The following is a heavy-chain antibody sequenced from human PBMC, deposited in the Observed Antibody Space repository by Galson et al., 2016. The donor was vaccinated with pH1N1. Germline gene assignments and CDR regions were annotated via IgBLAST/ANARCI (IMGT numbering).Heavy chain of an antibody. D-gene: IGHD2-21*02. CDR2: IIGMFAKT. V-gene: IGHV1-69*13. Sequence: SVKVSCKASGGTFSSFGISWVRQAPGQGLEWMGGIIGMFAKTNYAQKFQGRVTITADELTGTAYMDLCSLTSEDTAVYYCARSPGYMVTALDNWGHGTLVTVSS. CDR1: GGTFSSFG. J-gene: IGHJ4*01. CDR3: ARSPGYMVTALDN.